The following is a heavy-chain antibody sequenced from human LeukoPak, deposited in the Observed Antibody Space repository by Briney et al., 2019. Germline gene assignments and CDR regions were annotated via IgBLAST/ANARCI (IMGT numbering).Heavy chain of an antibody. CDR1: GGTFSSYA. J-gene: IGHJ3*02. CDR3: ARDLGRAFDI. V-gene: IGHV1-69*05. CDR2: IIPIFGTA. D-gene: IGHD3-16*01. Sequence: SLKVSCKASGGTFSSYAISWVRQAPGQGLEWMGGIIPIFGTANYAQKFQGRVTITTDESTSTAYMELSSLRSEDTAVYYCARDLGRAFDIWGQGTMVTVSS.